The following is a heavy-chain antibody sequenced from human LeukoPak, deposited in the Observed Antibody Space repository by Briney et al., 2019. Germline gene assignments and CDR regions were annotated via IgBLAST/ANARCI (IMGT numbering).Heavy chain of an antibody. CDR1: GGTFSSYA. J-gene: IGHJ4*02. D-gene: IGHD3-10*01. CDR2: IIPIFGTA. CDR3: ARLYYYGSGSYYSGDY. Sequence: SVKVSCKASGGTFSSYAISWVRQAPGQGLEWMGGIIPIFGTANYAQKFQGRVTITADESTSTAYMELSSLRSEDTAVYYCARLYYYGSGSYYSGDYWGQGTLVTVSS. V-gene: IGHV1-69*13.